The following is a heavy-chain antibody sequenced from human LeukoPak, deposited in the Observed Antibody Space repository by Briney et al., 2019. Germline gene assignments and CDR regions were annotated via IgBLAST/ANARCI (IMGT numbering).Heavy chain of an antibody. V-gene: IGHV3-33*01. CDR1: GFTFSSYG. CDR2: IWYDGSNK. CDR3: ARDDRCSGGSCYWDYYFDY. Sequence: GGSLRLSCAASGFTFSSYGMHWVRQAPGKGLEWVAVIWYDGSNKYYADSVKGRFTISRDNSENTLYLQMNSLRAEDTAVYYCARDDRCSGGSCYWDYYFDYWGQGTLVTVSS. D-gene: IGHD2-15*01. J-gene: IGHJ4*02.